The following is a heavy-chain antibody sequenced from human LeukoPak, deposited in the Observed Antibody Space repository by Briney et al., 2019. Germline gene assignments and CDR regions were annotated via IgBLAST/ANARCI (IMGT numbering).Heavy chain of an antibody. CDR1: GFTFSSYA. CDR2: INSDGSST. CDR3: ARAVLPGPYFDY. J-gene: IGHJ4*02. V-gene: IGHV3-74*01. Sequence: GGSLRLSCAASGFTFSSYAMSWVRQAPGKGLVWVSRINSDGSSTSYTDSVKGRFTISRDNAKNTLYLQMNSLRAEDTAVYYCARAVLPGPYFDYWGQGTLVTVSS.